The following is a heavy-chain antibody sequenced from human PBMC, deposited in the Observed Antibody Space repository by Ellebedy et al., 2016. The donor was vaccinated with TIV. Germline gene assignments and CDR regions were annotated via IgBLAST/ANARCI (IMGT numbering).Heavy chain of an antibody. V-gene: IGHV3-11*04. D-gene: IGHD6-6*01. CDR1: GFTFSDYY. CDR2: ISSSGSTI. J-gene: IGHJ6*02. CDR3: ARDQRFSGYSSSIGSYYYYGMDV. Sequence: GESLKISCAASGFTFSDYYMSWIRQAPGKGLEWVSYISSSGSTIYYADSVKGRFTISRDNAKNSLYLQMNSLRAEDTAVYYCARDQRFSGYSSSIGSYYYYGMDVWGQGTTVTVSS.